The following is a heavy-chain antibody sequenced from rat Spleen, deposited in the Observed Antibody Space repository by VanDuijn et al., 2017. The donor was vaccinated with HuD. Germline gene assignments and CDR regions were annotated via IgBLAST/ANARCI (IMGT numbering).Heavy chain of an antibody. Sequence: EVQLQESGPGLVKPSQSPSLTCSVTGYSITSSYRWNWIRKFPGNKLEWLGYINSAGSTNYNPSLKSRISITRDTSKNQFFLQVKSVTTEDTATYYCARRGAPFDYWGQGVMVTVSS. CDR2: INSAGST. CDR3: ARRGAPFDY. J-gene: IGHJ2*01. V-gene: IGHV3-3*01. D-gene: IGHD4-3*01. CDR1: GYSITSSYR.